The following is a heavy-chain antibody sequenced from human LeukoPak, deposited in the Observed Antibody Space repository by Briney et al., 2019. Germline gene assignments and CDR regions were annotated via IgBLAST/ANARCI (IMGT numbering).Heavy chain of an antibody. Sequence: SETLSLTCTVSGGSISSYYWSWIRQPPGKGLEWIGYIYYSGSTNYNPSLKSRVTISVDTSKNQFSLKLSSVTAADTAVYYCAAGGEAFDIWGQGTMLTVSS. CDR3: AAGGEAFDI. J-gene: IGHJ3*02. V-gene: IGHV4-59*01. CDR1: GGSISSYY. CDR2: IYYSGST. D-gene: IGHD3-16*01.